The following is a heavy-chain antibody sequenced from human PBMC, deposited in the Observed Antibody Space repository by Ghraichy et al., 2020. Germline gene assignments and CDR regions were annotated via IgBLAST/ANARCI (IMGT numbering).Heavy chain of an antibody. CDR3: ARDLLAAAGIYYYAMDV. D-gene: IGHD6-13*01. CDR2: IYSGGST. V-gene: IGHV3-53*01. Sequence: LSLTCAASGFTVSSNYMSWVRQAPGKGLEWVSVIYSGGSTKYADSVKGRFTISRDNSKNTLYLQMNSLRAEDTAVYYCARDLLAAAGIYYYAMDVWGQGTTVTVSS. CDR1: GFTVSSNY. J-gene: IGHJ6*02.